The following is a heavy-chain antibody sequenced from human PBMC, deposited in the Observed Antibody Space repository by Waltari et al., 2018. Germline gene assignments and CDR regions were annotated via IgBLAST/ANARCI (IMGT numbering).Heavy chain of an antibody. CDR2: INHSGST. D-gene: IGHD6-19*01. Sequence: QVQLQQWGAGRLKPSETLSLTCAVYGGACGGYYWSWIRQSPGKGLEWIGEINHSGSTNYNPSLKSRVTISVDTSKNQFSLKVSSVTAADTAVYYCARQFSSGWYSEYWGQGTLVTVSS. CDR1: GGACGGYY. J-gene: IGHJ4*02. V-gene: IGHV4-34*01. CDR3: ARQFSSGWYSEY.